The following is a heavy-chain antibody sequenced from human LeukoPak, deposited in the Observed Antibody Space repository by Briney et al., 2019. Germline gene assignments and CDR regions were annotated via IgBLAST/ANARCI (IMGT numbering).Heavy chain of an antibody. CDR3: TRLLVGAIDAFDM. Sequence: GGSLRLSCAASGFTFSGSGMPWVRQASGKGLERVGRIRSKANSYATAYAASVKGRFTISRDDSKNTAYLQMNSLKTEDTAVYYCTRLLVGAIDAFDMWGQGTMVTVSS. CDR1: GFTFSGSG. J-gene: IGHJ3*02. V-gene: IGHV3-73*01. D-gene: IGHD1-26*01. CDR2: IRSKANSYAT.